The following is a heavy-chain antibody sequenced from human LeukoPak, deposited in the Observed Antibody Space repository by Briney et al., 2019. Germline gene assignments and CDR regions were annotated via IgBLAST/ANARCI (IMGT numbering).Heavy chain of an antibody. Sequence: GGSLRLSCAASGFTFSSYGMHWVRRAPGKGLEWVAVISYDGSNKYYADSVKVRFTISRDNSRNTLYLQMNSLRVEDTAVYYCARHRRYDYVWGSYRYPYYFDYWGQGTLVTVSS. CDR3: ARHRRYDYVWGSYRYPYYFDY. J-gene: IGHJ4*02. D-gene: IGHD3-16*02. V-gene: IGHV3-30*03. CDR1: GFTFSSYG. CDR2: ISYDGSNK.